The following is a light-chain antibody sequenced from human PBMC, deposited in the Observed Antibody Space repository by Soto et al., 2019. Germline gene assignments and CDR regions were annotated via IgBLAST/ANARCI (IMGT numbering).Light chain of an antibody. V-gene: IGLV2-14*01. CDR3: SSYTTISPHVV. J-gene: IGLJ2*01. CDR1: SSDVGGYNY. Sequence: QSALTQPASVSGSPGQSITISCTGTSSDVGGYNYVSWYQQHPGKAPKLMIYDVSNRPSGVSNRFSGSKSGNTASLTISGLQAEDETDYYSSSYTTISPHVVFGGGTKVTVL. CDR2: DVS.